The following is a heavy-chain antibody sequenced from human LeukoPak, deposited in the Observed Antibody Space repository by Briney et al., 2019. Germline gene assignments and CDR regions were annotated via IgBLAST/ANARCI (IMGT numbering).Heavy chain of an antibody. CDR1: GFTFSSYG. CDR2: IWYDGSNR. CDR3: ASPAVLEDAFDI. J-gene: IGHJ3*02. D-gene: IGHD6-19*01. V-gene: IGHV3-33*01. Sequence: GGSLRLSCAASGFTFSSYGMHWVRQAPREALEWVAVIWYDGSNRYYADSVKGRFTISRDNSKNTLYLQMNSLRAEDTAVYYCASPAVLEDAFDIWGQGTMVTVSS.